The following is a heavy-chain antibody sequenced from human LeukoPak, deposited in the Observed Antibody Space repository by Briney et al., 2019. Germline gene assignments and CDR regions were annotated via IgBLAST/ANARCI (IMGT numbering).Heavy chain of an antibody. CDR1: GYTFTVYY. CDR3: AREDFSGEHDY. CDR2: INPNSGGT. J-gene: IGHJ4*02. D-gene: IGHD3-3*01. V-gene: IGHV1-2*02. Sequence: GGPVKVSCKASGYTFTVYYMHWVRQAPGQGLEWMGWINPNSGGTNYAQKFQGRVTMTRDTSISTAYMELSRLRSDDTAVYYCAREDFSGEHDYWGQGTLVTVSS.